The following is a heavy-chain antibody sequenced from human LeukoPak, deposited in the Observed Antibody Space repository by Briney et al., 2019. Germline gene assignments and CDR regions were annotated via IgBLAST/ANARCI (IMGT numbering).Heavy chain of an antibody. Sequence: SETLSLTCTVSGGSISSSSYYWGWLRQPPGTGLEWIGSIYYSGSTYYNPSLKSRVTISVDTSKNQFSLKLSSVTAADTAVYYCARASMDSSSPVDYWGQGTLVTVSS. CDR1: GGSISSSSYY. CDR3: ARASMDSSSPVDY. D-gene: IGHD6-6*01. V-gene: IGHV4-39*07. CDR2: IYYSGST. J-gene: IGHJ4*02.